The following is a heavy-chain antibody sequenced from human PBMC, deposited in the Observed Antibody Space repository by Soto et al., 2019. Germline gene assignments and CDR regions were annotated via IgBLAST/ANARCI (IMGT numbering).Heavy chain of an antibody. J-gene: IGHJ6*02. CDR1: GYTFTSYG. CDR2: ISGYNGKT. CDR3: AREGDVPSYYDGMDV. D-gene: IGHD2-21*02. V-gene: IGHV1-18*01. Sequence: QVQLVQSGGEVKKPGASVKVSCKASGYTFTSYGISWVRQAPGQGLEWMGWISGYNGKTNYAQKVQDRVTMTTDTTTSTVYMELRSLRSDDTAVYYCAREGDVPSYYDGMDVWGQGTTVTVSS.